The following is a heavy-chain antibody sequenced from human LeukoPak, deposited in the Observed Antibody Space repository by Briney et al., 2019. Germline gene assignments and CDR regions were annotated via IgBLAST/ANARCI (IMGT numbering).Heavy chain of an antibody. V-gene: IGHV3-23*01. J-gene: IGHJ4*02. D-gene: IGHD6-13*01. Sequence: GGSLRLSCAASGFTFSSYAMSWVRQAPGKGLEWVSSISGSGGSTYYADSATSRFTISRDNSKNTLYLQMNSLRAEDTAVYYCAKSTGYSSSSYFDYWGQGTLVTVSS. CDR3: AKSTGYSSSSYFDY. CDR2: ISGSGGST. CDR1: GFTFSSYA.